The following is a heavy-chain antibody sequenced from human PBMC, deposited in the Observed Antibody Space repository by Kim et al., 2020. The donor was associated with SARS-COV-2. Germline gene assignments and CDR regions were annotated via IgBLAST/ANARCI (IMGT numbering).Heavy chain of an antibody. Sequence: GGSLRLSCAASGFTFSSYGMHWVRQAPGKGLEWVAVISYDGSNKYYADSVKGRFTISRDNSKNTLYLQMNSLRAEDTAVYYCASSVVVPAAMYYGMDVWGQGNTVTVSS. CDR1: GFTFSSYG. D-gene: IGHD2-2*01. J-gene: IGHJ6*02. CDR3: ASSVVVPAAMYYGMDV. V-gene: IGHV3-33*05. CDR2: ISYDGSNK.